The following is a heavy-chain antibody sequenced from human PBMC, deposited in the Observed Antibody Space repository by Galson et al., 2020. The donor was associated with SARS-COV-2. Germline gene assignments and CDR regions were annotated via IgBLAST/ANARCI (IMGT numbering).Heavy chain of an antibody. CDR2: IYYSGST. J-gene: IGHJ3*02. Sequence: SETLYLTCTVSRGSISSGGYYWSWIRQHPRKGLEWIGYIYYSGSTYYNPSLKSRVTISVDTSKHQFSLKLSSVTAAGTAVYYCARAPRGEYRTLGDALDSWGQVTMVTV. CDR3: ARAPRGEYRTLGDALDS. V-gene: IGHV4-31*03. D-gene: IGHD3-16*01. CDR1: RGSISSGGYY.